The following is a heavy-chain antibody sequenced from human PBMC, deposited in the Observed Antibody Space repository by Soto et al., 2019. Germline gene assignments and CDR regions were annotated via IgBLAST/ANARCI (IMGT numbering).Heavy chain of an antibody. CDR2: IYHSGST. Sequence: QLQLQESGSGLVKPSQTLSLTCAVSGGSISSGGYSRSWIRQPPGKGLEWIGYIYHSGSTYYNPSLKSRVTISVDRSKNQFSLKLSSVTAADTAVYYCARAHGSGWGAFDIWGQGTMVTVSS. V-gene: IGHV4-30-2*01. CDR1: GGSISSGGYS. CDR3: ARAHGSGWGAFDI. J-gene: IGHJ3*02. D-gene: IGHD3-10*01.